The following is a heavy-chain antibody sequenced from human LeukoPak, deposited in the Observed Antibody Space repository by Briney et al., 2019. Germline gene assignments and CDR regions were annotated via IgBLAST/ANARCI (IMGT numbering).Heavy chain of an antibody. J-gene: IGHJ4*02. D-gene: IGHD5-18*01. CDR2: FDPEDGET. Sequence: ASVKVSCKVSGYTLTELSMHWVRQAPGKGLEWMGGFDPEDGETIYAQKFQGRVTMTEDTSTDTAYMELSSLRSEDTAVYYCATWGSGYSYGPTSDFDYWGQGTLVTVSS. CDR1: GYTLTELS. V-gene: IGHV1-24*01. CDR3: ATWGSGYSYGPTSDFDY.